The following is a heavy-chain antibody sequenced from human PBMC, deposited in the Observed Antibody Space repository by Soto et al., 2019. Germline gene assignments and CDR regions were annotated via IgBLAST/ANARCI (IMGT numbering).Heavy chain of an antibody. CDR1: GYTFSGYD. CDR2: VSPDSGST. J-gene: IGHJ6*02. CDR3: ARATELRYVEWSVYRGGNYAMDV. Sequence: QVQLVQSGAEVKKPGASVRVSCKASGYTFSGYDINWVRQATGQGLEWMGWVSPDSGSTGYAGIFQGRVTMTWDRSKTTAYMALSSLTSAESAVYYCARATELRYVEWSVYRGGNYAMDVWGQGTTVTVSS. V-gene: IGHV1-8*01. D-gene: IGHD3-3*01.